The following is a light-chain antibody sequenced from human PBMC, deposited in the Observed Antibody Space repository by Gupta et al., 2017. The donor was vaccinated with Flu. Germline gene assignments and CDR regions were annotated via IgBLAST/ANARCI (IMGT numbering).Light chain of an antibody. CDR1: SGHSSYA. J-gene: IGLJ3*02. CDR3: QTWGTGMGV. Sequence: LSSGHSSYAIAWHQQQPEKGPRYLMKLNSDGSHSKGDGIPDRFSGSSSGAERYLTISSLQSEDEADYYCQTWGTGMGVFGGGTKLTVL. CDR2: LNSDGSH. V-gene: IGLV4-69*01.